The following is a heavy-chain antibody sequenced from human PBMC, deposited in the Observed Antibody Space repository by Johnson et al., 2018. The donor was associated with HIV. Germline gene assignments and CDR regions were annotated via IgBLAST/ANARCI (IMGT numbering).Heavy chain of an antibody. Sequence: VQLVESGGDLVQPGRSLRLSCAASGFSFDDYAMNWVRQAPGKGLEWVSGISWNSGNIVYADSVKGRFTIARDSGKTSVYLQKNSLRPEDTALYYCTKALCAAPTDGFDIWGQGTMVTVSS. V-gene: IGHV3-9*01. CDR3: TKALCAAPTDGFDI. CDR2: ISWNSGNI. CDR1: GFSFDDYA. J-gene: IGHJ3*02. D-gene: IGHD6-13*01.